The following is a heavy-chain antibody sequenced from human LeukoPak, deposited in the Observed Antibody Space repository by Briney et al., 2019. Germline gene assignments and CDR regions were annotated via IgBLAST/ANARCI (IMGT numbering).Heavy chain of an antibody. V-gene: IGHV1-46*02. CDR3: ARDQYSSGSYLF. CDR1: GYTFNNYY. CDR2: INPSGIGST. J-gene: IGHJ3*01. D-gene: IGHD6-19*01. Sequence: ASVKVSCKASGYTFNNYYMHWVRQAPGQGLEWMGIINPSGIGSTSYALKFQGRVTLTRDTSISTAYMELTRLTSDDTAVYYCARDQYSSGSYLFWGQGTMVTVSS.